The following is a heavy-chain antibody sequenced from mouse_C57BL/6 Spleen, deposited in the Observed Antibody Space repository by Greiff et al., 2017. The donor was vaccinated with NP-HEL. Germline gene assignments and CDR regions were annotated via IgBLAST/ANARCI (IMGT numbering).Heavy chain of an antibody. D-gene: IGHD1-1*01. CDR2: ISSGSSTI. CDR1: GFTLSDYG. Sequence: EVQRVESGGCLVKSGGSLKLSCAASGFTLSDYGMHWVRQAPEKGLEWVAYISSGSSTIYYADTVKGRFTISRDNAKNTLFLHMTSMRSEDRAMYYCARWDCGRGWYFDVWSTGTTVTVSS. V-gene: IGHV5-17*01. J-gene: IGHJ1*03. CDR3: ARWDCGRGWYFDV.